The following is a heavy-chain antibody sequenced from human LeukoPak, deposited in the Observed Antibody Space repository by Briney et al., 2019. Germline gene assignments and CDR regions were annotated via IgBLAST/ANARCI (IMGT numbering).Heavy chain of an antibody. CDR3: ARVGDGYSIDY. V-gene: IGHV1-46*01. D-gene: IGHD5-24*01. CDR1: GYTFTSYY. J-gene: IGHJ4*02. CDR2: VNPSGGST. Sequence: ASVKVSCKASGYTFTSYYMHWVRQAPGQGLEWMGIVNPSGGSTNYSQKFQGRVTMTSDTSTNTVYMELSSLRSEDTAVYYCARVGDGYSIDYWGQGTLVTVSS.